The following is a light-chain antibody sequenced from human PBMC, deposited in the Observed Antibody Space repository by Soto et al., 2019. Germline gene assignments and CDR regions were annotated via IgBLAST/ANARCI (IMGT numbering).Light chain of an antibody. CDR1: QNINNY. CDR3: QQYENLPT. J-gene: IGKJ5*01. V-gene: IGKV1-33*01. CDR2: DAS. Sequence: DTQMTHCPSSLSATVRDRGTNTLQASQNINNYLNWYQQKPGRAPKLLISDASNLEAGVPSRFRGSGSGTDFTFTISRLQPEDIATYYCQQYENLPTFGQGTRLENK.